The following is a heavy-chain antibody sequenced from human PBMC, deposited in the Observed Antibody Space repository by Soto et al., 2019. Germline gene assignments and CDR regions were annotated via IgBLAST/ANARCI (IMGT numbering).Heavy chain of an antibody. D-gene: IGHD3-9*01. Sequence: PSVKVSCKASGYTFTSYDINWVRQATGQGLEWMGWMNPNSGNTGYAQKFQGRVTMTRNTSISTAYMELSSLRSEDTAVYYCARNLMDYDILTGYYMGYYFDYWGQGTLVTVSS. CDR2: MNPNSGNT. J-gene: IGHJ4*02. V-gene: IGHV1-8*01. CDR3: ARNLMDYDILTGYYMGYYFDY. CDR1: GYTFTSYD.